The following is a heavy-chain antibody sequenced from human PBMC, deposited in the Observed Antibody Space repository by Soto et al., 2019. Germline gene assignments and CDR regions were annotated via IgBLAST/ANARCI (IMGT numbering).Heavy chain of an antibody. V-gene: IGHV4-61*08. Sequence: SETLSLTCTVSGASVSTDGYYWSWIRQPPGKGLEWIGYIYYTGSTDYNPSLKSRLTTSLDTSNNQVSLKLRSVTAADTAVYYCARLSRLAPASNYYYHSMDVWGQGTTVTVSS. D-gene: IGHD3-10*01. CDR2: IYYTGST. CDR3: ARLSRLAPASNYYYHSMDV. J-gene: IGHJ6*02. CDR1: GASVSTDGYY.